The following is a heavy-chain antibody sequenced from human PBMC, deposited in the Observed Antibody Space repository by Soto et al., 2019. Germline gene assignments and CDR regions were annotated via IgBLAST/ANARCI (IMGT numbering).Heavy chain of an antibody. CDR1: GGSISSYY. J-gene: IGHJ5*02. D-gene: IGHD6-13*01. CDR2: IYYSGST. CDR3: ARGGPSDSSSWGVLGFDP. Sequence: SETLSLTCTVSGGSISSYYWSWIRQPPGKGLEWIGYIYYSGSTNYNPSLKSRVTISVDTSKNQFSLKLSSVTAANTAVYYCARGGPSDSSSWGVLGFDPWGQGTLVTVSS. V-gene: IGHV4-59*01.